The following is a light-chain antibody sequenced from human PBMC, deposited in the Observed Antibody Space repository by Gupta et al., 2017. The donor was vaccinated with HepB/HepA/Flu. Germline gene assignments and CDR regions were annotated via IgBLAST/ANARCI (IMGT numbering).Light chain of an antibody. V-gene: IGLV3-21*02. CDR3: QVWDSDSDHGV. CDR2: EDS. CDR1: DIETKS. Sequence: YVLTQPPPVSGAPGQTARIACGGNDIETKSVNWYQQKPGQAPVMVVHEDSDRPSGIPERFSGSNAGNTATLTISRVEAGDEADYYCQVWDSDSDHGVFGAGTKVIVL. J-gene: IGLJ1*01.